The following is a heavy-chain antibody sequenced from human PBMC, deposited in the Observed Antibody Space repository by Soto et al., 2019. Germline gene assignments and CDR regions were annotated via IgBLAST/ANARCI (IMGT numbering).Heavy chain of an antibody. D-gene: IGHD6-13*01. V-gene: IGHV3-30-3*01. CDR1: GFTFSSYA. CDR2: ISYDGSNK. CDR3: AREKGEAVYSSSWNPFGY. Sequence: PGGSLRLSCAASGFTFSSYAMHWVRQAPGKGLEWVAVISYDGSNKYYADSVKGRFTISRDNSKNTLYLQMNSLRAEDTAVYYCAREKGEAVYSSSWNPFGYWGQGTLVTVSS. J-gene: IGHJ4*02.